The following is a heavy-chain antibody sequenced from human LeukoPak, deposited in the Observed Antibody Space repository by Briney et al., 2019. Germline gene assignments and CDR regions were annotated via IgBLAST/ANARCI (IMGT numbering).Heavy chain of an antibody. V-gene: IGHV1-2*02. Sequence: GASVKVPCKASGYTFTDYYMHWVRQAPGQGLQWMGWINPNSGGTNYAQKFQGRVTMTRDTSINTAYMDLNWLTSDDTAVYYCMRDPRTTKNAFDIWGQGTMVTVSS. J-gene: IGHJ3*02. CDR3: MRDPRTTKNAFDI. CDR2: INPNSGGT. D-gene: IGHD4-11*01. CDR1: GYTFTDYY.